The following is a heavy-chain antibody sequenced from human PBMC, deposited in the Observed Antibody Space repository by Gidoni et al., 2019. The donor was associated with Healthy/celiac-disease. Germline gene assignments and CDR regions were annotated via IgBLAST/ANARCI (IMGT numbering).Heavy chain of an antibody. CDR1: GFTFSRYA. CDR3: AREGQYCSSTSCYKNYYYGMDV. D-gene: IGHD2-2*02. J-gene: IGHJ6*02. V-gene: IGHV3-30*04. Sequence: QVQLVESGGGVVQPGRSLRLSCAASGFTFSRYAMHWVRQAPGKGREGVAVISYDGSNKYYADSVKGRFTISRDNSKNTLYLQMNSLRAEDTAVYYCAREGQYCSSTSCYKNYYYGMDVWGQGTTVTVSS. CDR2: ISYDGSNK.